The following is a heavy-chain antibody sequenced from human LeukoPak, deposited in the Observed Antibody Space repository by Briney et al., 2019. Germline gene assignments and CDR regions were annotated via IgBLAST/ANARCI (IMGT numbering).Heavy chain of an antibody. J-gene: IGHJ5*02. CDR1: GYSFTSYC. D-gene: IGHD4-17*01. CDR2: IYPGDSDT. CDR3: ATHPPADYGGFAP. V-gene: IGHV5-51*01. Sequence: GESLKISCKGSGYSFTSYCIGWVRQMPGKGLEWMGSIYPGDSDTRYRPSLQGQVTISPDKSISTAYLQWSRLKAPDTAMYYCATHPPADYGGFAPWGQGTLVTVSS.